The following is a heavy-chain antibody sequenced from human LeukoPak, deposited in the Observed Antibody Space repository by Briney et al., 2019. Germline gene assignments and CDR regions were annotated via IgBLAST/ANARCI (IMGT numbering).Heavy chain of an antibody. Sequence: PGGSLRLSCAASGFTFGSYGMSWVRQAPGKGLEWVSAISGSGGSTYYADSVKGRFTISRDNSKNTLYLQMNSLRAEDTAVYYCAYIPRGYQLPPIDYWGQGTLVTVSS. CDR3: AYIPRGYQLPPIDY. CDR1: GFTFGSYG. CDR2: ISGSGGST. J-gene: IGHJ4*02. V-gene: IGHV3-23*01. D-gene: IGHD2-2*01.